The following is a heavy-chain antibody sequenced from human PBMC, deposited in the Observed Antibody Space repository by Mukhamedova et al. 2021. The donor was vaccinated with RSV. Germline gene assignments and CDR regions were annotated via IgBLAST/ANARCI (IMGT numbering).Heavy chain of an antibody. CDR3: AKGDTNNWYDS. Sequence: FAMSWVRQAPGKGLEWVSVISGSGGSTFYADSVKGRFTISRDNSKNTVNLQMNSLRVDDTAAYYCAKGDTNNWYDSWGQGTLVT. D-gene: IGHD3-16*01. CDR1: FA. CDR2: ISGSGGST. J-gene: IGHJ5*01. V-gene: IGHV3-23*01.